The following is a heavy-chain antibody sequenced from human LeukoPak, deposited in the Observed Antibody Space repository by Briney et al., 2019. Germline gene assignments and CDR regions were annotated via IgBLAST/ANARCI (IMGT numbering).Heavy chain of an antibody. CDR1: GGSIRSNY. CDR3: ARHSATTDY. D-gene: IGHD1-7*01. J-gene: IGHJ4*02. Sequence: SETLSLTCTVSGGSIRSNYWSWIRQSAGKGLEWIGRIYSSGNTNYNPSFESRVTISVDTSKNQFSLKLSSVTAADTAVYYCARHSATTDYWGQGTLVTVSS. CDR2: IYSSGNT. V-gene: IGHV4-4*07.